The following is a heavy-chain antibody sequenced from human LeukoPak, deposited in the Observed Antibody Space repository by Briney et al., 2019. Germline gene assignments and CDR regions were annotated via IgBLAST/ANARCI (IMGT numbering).Heavy chain of an antibody. V-gene: IGHV4-34*01. Sequence: SETLSLTCAVYGDSFSGYYWSWIRQPPGKGLEWIGEINHSGSTNYNPSLKSRVTISVDTSKNQFSLKLSSVTAADTAVYYCARSLRRYSSSSHWYFDLWGRGTLGTVSA. D-gene: IGHD6-6*01. J-gene: IGHJ2*01. CDR3: ARSLRRYSSSSHWYFDL. CDR2: INHSGST. CDR1: GDSFSGYY.